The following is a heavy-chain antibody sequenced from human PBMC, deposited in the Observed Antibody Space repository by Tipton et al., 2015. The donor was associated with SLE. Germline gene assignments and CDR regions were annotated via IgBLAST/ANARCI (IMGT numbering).Heavy chain of an antibody. CDR1: GYTFSDYF. V-gene: IGHV1-2*02. Sequence: QLVQSGAEVKKPGVSVKVSCKASGYTFSDYFMHWVRQAPGQGLEWMGWIYPKNGGTYYAQKFQGRVTMTRDTSINTVYMEMTRLTSDDTAVYYCVRENWYFDFWGRGTLVTVSS. CDR2: IYPKNGGT. CDR3: VRENWYFDF. J-gene: IGHJ2*01.